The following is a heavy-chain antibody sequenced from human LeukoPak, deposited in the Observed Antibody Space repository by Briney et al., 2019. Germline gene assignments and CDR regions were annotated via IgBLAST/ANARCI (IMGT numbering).Heavy chain of an antibody. D-gene: IGHD6-19*01. J-gene: IGHJ4*02. CDR1: GFTFDDYA. CDR2: ISWNSGSI. CDR3: AKDHSGWDHFDY. V-gene: IGHV3-9*01. Sequence: DPGGSLRLSCAASGFTFDDYAMHWVRQAPGKGLEWVSGISWNSGSIGYADSVKGRFTISRDNAKNSLYPQMNSLRAEDTALYYCAKDHSGWDHFDYWGQGTLVTVSS.